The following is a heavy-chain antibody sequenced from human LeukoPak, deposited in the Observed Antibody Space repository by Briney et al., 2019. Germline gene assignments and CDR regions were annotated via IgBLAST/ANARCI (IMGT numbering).Heavy chain of an antibody. V-gene: IGHV4-4*07. D-gene: IGHD6-19*01. CDR1: GGPISSYY. J-gene: IGHJ5*02. CDR2: VHTSGST. Sequence: KSSETLSLTCTVSGGPISSYYWSWIRQPAEKGLDWIGRVHTSGSTNYNPSLKSRVTMSVDTSKNQFSLKLSSVTAADTAVYFCARAPEFSSGWLLDTWGQGILVTVSS. CDR3: ARAPEFSSGWLLDT.